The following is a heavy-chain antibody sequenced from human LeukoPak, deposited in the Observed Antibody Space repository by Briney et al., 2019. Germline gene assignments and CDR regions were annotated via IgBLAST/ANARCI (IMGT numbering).Heavy chain of an antibody. J-gene: IGHJ3*02. CDR1: GYSFASYW. CDR3: ARKSGRAFDI. Sequence: SGESLKISCKGSGYSFASYWIGWVRQMPGKGLEWMGIIYPGESDTRYSQSFQGQVTISADKSISTAYLQWSSLKASDTAMYYCARKSGRAFDIWGQGTMVTVSS. V-gene: IGHV5-51*01. CDR2: IYPGESDT. D-gene: IGHD2-15*01.